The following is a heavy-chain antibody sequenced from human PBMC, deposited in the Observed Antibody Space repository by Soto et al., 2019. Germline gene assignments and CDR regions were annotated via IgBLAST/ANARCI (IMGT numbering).Heavy chain of an antibody. CDR2: IVVGSGNT. CDR3: AEVRLGYSWGAFDI. CDR1: GFTFTSSA. Sequence: SVKVSCKASGFTFTSSAVQWVRQARGQRLEWIGWIVVGSGNTNYAQKFQERVTITRDMSTSTAYMELSSLRSEDTAVYYCAEVRLGYSWGAFDIWGQGTMVTVSS. V-gene: IGHV1-58*01. D-gene: IGHD5-18*01. J-gene: IGHJ3*02.